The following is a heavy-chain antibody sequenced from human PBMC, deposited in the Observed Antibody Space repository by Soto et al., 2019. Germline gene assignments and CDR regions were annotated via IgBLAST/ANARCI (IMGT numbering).Heavy chain of an antibody. CDR2: IYYNGDT. CDR3: ARGGKYYQQETYFFDY. V-gene: IGHV4-39*01. D-gene: IGHD3-16*01. CDR1: GGSISSSGYY. Sequence: PSETLSLTCTVSGGSISSSGYYWAWLRQPPGRGLEWIGSIYYNGDTYFYPSLKSRVTISVDTSKNQFPLKLTSVTAADTALYFCARGGKYYQQETYFFDYWGQGSLVTVSS. J-gene: IGHJ4*01.